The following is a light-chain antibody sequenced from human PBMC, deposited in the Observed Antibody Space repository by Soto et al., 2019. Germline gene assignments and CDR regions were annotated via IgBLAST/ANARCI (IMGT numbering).Light chain of an antibody. CDR3: QQYNTYST. J-gene: IGKJ1*01. CDR2: DAS. Sequence: DIQMTQSPSTLSASVGDRVTTTCRASQRISSWLAWYQQKPGKAPKVLIYDASSLESGVPSRFSGSGSGTEFTLTISSLQPDDFATYYCQQYNTYSTFGQGTKVDI. V-gene: IGKV1-5*01. CDR1: QRISSW.